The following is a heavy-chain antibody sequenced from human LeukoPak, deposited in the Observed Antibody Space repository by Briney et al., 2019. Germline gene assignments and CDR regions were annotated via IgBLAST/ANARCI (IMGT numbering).Heavy chain of an antibody. CDR1: GDSISSSC. CDR3: ATLNNRVLFDS. CDR2: IYSSGST. J-gene: IGHJ4*02. Sequence: SQTLSLTCTVSGDSISSSCWSWIRQPAGEGLDWIRRIYSSGSTNSNPSLNSRVTMALDRSKNQSALKLNSGTAAAAALYYYATLNNRVLFDSWGQGTLVTVSS. D-gene: IGHD1-14*01. V-gene: IGHV4-4*07.